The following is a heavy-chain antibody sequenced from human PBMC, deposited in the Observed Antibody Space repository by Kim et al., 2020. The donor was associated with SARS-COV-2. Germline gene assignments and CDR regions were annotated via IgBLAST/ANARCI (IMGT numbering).Heavy chain of an antibody. CDR2: INPGSDRT. V-gene: IGHV1-46*01. Sequence: ASVKVSCKASGYTFTNYCMHWVRQAPGQGLEWMGTINPGSDRTVYAQKFQGRVSMTRDTSTNTVYMELSSLRSEDTAVYYCARPQSVAAIVSAFDFWGQGILVTVSS. CDR1: GYTFTNYC. J-gene: IGHJ4*02. D-gene: IGHD2-21*02. CDR3: ARPQSVAAIVSAFDF.